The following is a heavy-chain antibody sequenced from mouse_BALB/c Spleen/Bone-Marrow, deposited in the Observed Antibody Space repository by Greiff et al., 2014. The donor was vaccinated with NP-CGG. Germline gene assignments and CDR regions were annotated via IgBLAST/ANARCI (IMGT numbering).Heavy chain of an antibody. Sequence: VQLQQSGAELEKPGASVKLSCTASGFNIKDTYMHWVKQRPEQGLEWIGRIDPANGNTKYDPKFQGKATITADTSSNTAYLQLSSLTSEDTAVYYCASYYYGRAWFAYWGQGTLVTVSA. CDR3: ASYYYGRAWFAY. V-gene: IGHV14-3*02. J-gene: IGHJ3*01. CDR1: GFNIKDTY. CDR2: IDPANGNT. D-gene: IGHD1-1*01.